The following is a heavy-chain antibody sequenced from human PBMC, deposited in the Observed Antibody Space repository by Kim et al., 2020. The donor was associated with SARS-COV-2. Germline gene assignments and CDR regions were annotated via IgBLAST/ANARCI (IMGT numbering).Heavy chain of an antibody. CDR3: ARSIHGGLLWFGELLNYYYYGMDV. D-gene: IGHD3-10*01. CDR1: GDSVSSNSAA. V-gene: IGHV6-1*01. CDR2: TYYRSKWYN. J-gene: IGHJ6*02. Sequence: SQTLSLTCAISGDSVSSNSAAWNWIRQSPSRGLEWLGRTYYRSKWYNDYAVSVKSRITINPDTSKNQFSLQLNSVTPEDTAVYYCARSIHGGLLWFGELLNYYYYGMDVWGQGTTVTVSS.